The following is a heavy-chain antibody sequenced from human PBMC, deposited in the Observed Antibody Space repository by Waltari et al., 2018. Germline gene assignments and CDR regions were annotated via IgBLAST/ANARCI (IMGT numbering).Heavy chain of an antibody. Sequence: QLQLQESGPGLVKPSATLSLTCPVSGGSISSISYYWGWLRHPPGKGLEWIGSIYYSGSTYYNPSLKSRVTISVDTSKNQFSLKLSSVTAADTAVYYCATNCGGDCYSDFGTFDIWGQGTMVTVSS. V-gene: IGHV4-39*07. CDR3: ATNCGGDCYSDFGTFDI. D-gene: IGHD2-21*01. CDR2: IYYSGST. CDR1: GGSISSISYY. J-gene: IGHJ3*02.